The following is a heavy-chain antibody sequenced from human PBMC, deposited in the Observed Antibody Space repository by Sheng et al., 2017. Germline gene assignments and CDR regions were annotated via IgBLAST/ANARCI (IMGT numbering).Heavy chain of an antibody. CDR2: IIPIMGVP. CDR3: ATDREVVRGNTFDF. V-gene: IGHV1-69*10. J-gene: IGHJ4*02. D-gene: IGHD3-10*01. Sequence: QVQLVQSGAEVKKPGSSVKVSCRASGGTFSSYPLSWVRQAPGQGLEWMGEIIPIMGVPKYAQKFLGRVTIIADTSTNTAYMELSGLTPEDTAVFYCATDREVVRGNTFDFWGQGTLVTVSS. CDR1: GGTFSSYP.